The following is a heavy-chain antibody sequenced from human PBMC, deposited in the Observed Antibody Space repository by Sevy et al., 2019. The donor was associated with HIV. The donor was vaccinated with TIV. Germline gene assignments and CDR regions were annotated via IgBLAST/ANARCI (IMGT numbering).Heavy chain of an antibody. Sequence: ASVKVSCNVSGYTLTQLSMHWVRQARGKGLEWVGTFDPEDGKRVYAQKFQGRVIMTVDTSTDTAYMELHSLRSEDTAVYYCATTKDYYENSGYAFDHWGQGTQVTVSS. D-gene: IGHD3-22*01. J-gene: IGHJ4*02. CDR3: ATTKDYYENSGYAFDH. CDR2: FDPEDGKR. V-gene: IGHV1-24*01. CDR1: GYTLTQLS.